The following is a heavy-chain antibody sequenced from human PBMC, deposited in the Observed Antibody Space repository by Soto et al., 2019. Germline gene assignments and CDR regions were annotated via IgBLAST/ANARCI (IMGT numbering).Heavy chain of an antibody. J-gene: IGHJ4*02. CDR1: GYTFTSYG. CDR3: AREPVFGVVIISDY. CDR2: ISAYNGDT. Sequence: ASVKVSCKASGYTFTSYGTSWVRQAPGQGLEWMGWISAYNGDTNYAQKLQGRVTMTTDTSTSTAYMELRSLRSGDTAVYYCAREPVFGVVIISDYWGQGTLVTVSS. D-gene: IGHD3-3*01. V-gene: IGHV1-18*01.